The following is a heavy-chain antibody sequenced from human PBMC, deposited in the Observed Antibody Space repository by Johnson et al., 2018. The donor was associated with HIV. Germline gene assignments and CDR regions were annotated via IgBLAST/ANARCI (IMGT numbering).Heavy chain of an antibody. CDR1: GFTVSSNY. Sequence: QVQLVESGGGLVQPGGSLRLSCAASGFTVSSNYMSWVRQAPGKGLEWVSYISSSGSTMYYADSVKGRFTISRDNAKNSLYLQMNSLRAEDTAVYYCARNGLIPAAKVVAFDIWGNGTTVTVSS. D-gene: IGHD2-2*01. CDR2: ISSSGSTM. J-gene: IGHJ3*02. V-gene: IGHV3-11*01. CDR3: ARNGLIPAAKVVAFDI.